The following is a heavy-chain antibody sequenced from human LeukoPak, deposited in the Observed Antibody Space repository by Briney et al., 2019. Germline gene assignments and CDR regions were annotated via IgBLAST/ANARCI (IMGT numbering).Heavy chain of an antibody. D-gene: IGHD2-15*01. CDR3: ARSACSGGSCYQRYYYYYGMDV. Sequence: GGSLRLSCAASGFTFSDYYMSWIRQAPGKGLEWVSYISSSGSTIYYADSVKGRFTISRDNAKNSLYLQMNSLRAEDTAVYYCARSACSGGSCYQRYYYYYGMDVWGQGTTVTVSS. J-gene: IGHJ6*02. V-gene: IGHV3-11*01. CDR2: ISSSGSTI. CDR1: GFTFSDYY.